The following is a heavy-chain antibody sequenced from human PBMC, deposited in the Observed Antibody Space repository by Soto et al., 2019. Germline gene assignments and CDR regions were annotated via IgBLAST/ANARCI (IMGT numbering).Heavy chain of an antibody. CDR2: ISSDGINK. J-gene: IGHJ4*02. CDR3: ARGSWELQLFVPPLDY. V-gene: IGHV3-30*03. D-gene: IGHD1-26*01. Sequence: QVQLVESGGGVVQPGRSLRLSCAASGFTFSNYGMHWVRQAPGRGLGWVSLISSDGINKYYSDSVKGRFTISRDNSKNTLYLQMNSLRAEDTAVYYCARGSWELQLFVPPLDYWGQGTLVTVSS. CDR1: GFTFSNYG.